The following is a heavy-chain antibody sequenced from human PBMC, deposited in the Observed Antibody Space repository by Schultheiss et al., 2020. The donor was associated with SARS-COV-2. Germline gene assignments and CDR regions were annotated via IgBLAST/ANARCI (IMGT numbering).Heavy chain of an antibody. D-gene: IGHD6-25*01. CDR3: ASAVQRGY. CDR2: ISGSGGST. Sequence: GGSLRLSCAASGFTFSSYSMNWVRQAPGKGLEWVSAISGSGGSTYYADSVKGRFTISRDNAKNTLYLQMNSLRAEDTGEYYCASAVQRGYWGQGTLVTVSS. V-gene: IGHV3-23*01. CDR1: GFTFSSYS. J-gene: IGHJ4*02.